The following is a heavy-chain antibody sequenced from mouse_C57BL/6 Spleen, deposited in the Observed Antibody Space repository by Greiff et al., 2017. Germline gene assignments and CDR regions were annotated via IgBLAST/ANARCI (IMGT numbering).Heavy chain of an antibody. CDR3: ACYGSSYYYYAMDY. CDR1: GYAFSSSW. CDR2: IYPGDGDT. J-gene: IGHJ4*01. V-gene: IGHV1-82*01. D-gene: IGHD1-1*01. Sequence: QVQLQQSGPELVKPGASVKISCKASGYAFSSSWMNWVKQRPGRGLEWIGRIYPGDGDTNYNGKFKGKATLTADKSSSTAYMQLSSLTSEDSAVXFCACYGSSYYYYAMDYWGQGTSVTVSA.